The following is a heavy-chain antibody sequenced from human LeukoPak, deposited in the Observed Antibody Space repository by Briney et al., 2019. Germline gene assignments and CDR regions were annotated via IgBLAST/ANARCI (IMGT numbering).Heavy chain of an antibody. CDR3: ARDHAIVVVPAAPSGAFDI. V-gene: IGHV3-30-3*01. CDR1: GFTFSRYA. D-gene: IGHD2-2*01. J-gene: IGHJ3*02. CDR2: ISYDGSNK. Sequence: GGSLRLSCAASGFTFSRYAMQWVGQAPGKGREWGADISYDGSNKYYADSVKGRFTISRDNSKNTLYLQMNSLRADDTAVYYCARDHAIVVVPAAPSGAFDIWGQGTMVTVSS.